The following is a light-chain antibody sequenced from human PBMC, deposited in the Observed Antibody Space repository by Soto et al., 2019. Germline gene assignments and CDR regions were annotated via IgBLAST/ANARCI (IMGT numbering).Light chain of an antibody. CDR2: DVS. V-gene: IGLV2-14*01. CDR3: SSYTSATTYV. Sequence: QSALTHPASVSGSPGQSITISCTGTSSDVGAYNYDSWYQQYPGEAPKVIIYDVSHRPAGVSTRFSGPKSGNTASLTISGLQTQDEADYYCSSYTSATTYVFGTGTKVTVL. J-gene: IGLJ1*01. CDR1: SSDVGAYNY.